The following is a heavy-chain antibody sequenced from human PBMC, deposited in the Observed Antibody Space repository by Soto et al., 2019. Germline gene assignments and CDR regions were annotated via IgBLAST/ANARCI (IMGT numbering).Heavy chain of an antibody. V-gene: IGHV3-74*03. Sequence: EVQLVESGGGLVQPGGSLRLSCVASGFTFSSYWMHWVRQVPGKEPVWVSFIDSYGSSTKYADSVRGRFTISRDNAKNTPYLLMNSLRVEDTAVYYCVRGLGNSDHWGLGTLVTVSS. CDR3: VRGLGNSDH. J-gene: IGHJ4*02. CDR1: GFTFSSYW. CDR2: IDSYGSST.